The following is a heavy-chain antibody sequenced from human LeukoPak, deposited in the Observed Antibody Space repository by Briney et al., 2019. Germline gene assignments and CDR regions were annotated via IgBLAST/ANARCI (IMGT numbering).Heavy chain of an antibody. CDR3: ARDLSSTSNWELDY. V-gene: IGHV1-2*06. J-gene: IGHJ4*02. CDR2: INVNSGGTNT. Sequence: ASVKVSCKASGYTFTDYFIHWVRQAPGQGLEWKGRINVNSGGTNTNYEQNFHGRVTMTRDTYISIAYMELSRLTSDDTAVYYCARDLSSTSNWELDYWGQGTLVTVSS. CDR1: GYTFTDYF. D-gene: IGHD1-26*01.